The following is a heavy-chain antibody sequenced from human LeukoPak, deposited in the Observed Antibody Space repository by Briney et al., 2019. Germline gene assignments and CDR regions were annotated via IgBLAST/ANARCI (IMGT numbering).Heavy chain of an antibody. D-gene: IGHD3-16*02. CDR3: APTGLRLGELSLYRGFDY. Sequence: GGSLRLSCAASGFTFSSYAMHWVRQAPGKGLEWVAVISYDGSNKYYADSVKGRFTISRDNSKNTLYLQMNSLRAEDTAVYYCAPTGLRLGELSLYRGFDYWGQGTLVTVSS. CDR2: ISYDGSNK. CDR1: GFTFSSYA. J-gene: IGHJ4*02. V-gene: IGHV3-30-3*01.